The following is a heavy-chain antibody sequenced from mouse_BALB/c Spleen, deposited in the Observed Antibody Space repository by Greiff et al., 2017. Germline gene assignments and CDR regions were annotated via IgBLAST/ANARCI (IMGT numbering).Heavy chain of an antibody. CDR2: INPSSGYT. J-gene: IGHJ4*01. CDR3: ARSENYYGSSYNYAMDY. D-gene: IGHD1-1*01. Sequence: VHLVESAAELARPGASVKMSCKASGYTFTSYTMHWVKQRPGQGLEWIGYINPSSGYTEYNQKFKDKTTLTADKSSSTAYMQLSSLTSEDSAVYYCARSENYYGSSYNYAMDYWGQGTSVTVSS. V-gene: IGHV1-4*02. CDR1: GYTFTSYT.